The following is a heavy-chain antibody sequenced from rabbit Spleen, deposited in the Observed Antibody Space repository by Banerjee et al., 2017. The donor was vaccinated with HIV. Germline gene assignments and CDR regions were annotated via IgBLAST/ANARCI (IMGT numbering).Heavy chain of an antibody. CDR2: IDTGSSGFT. V-gene: IGHV1S40*01. Sequence: QSLEESGGDLVKPGASLTLTCIASGVSFSGNSYMCWVRQAPGKGLEWIACIDTGSSGFTYVASWVKGRITISKTSSTTVTLQMTILTAADTATYFCARGINYWTDWLDLWGPGTLVTVS. J-gene: IGHJ6*01. CDR1: GVSFSGNSY. D-gene: IGHD8-1*01. CDR3: ARGINYWTDWLDL.